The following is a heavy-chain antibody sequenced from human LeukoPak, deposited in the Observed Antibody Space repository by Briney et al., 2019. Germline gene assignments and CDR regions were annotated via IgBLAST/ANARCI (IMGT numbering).Heavy chain of an antibody. Sequence: ASVKVSCKASGYTFTSYGISWVRQAPGQGLDWMGWISAYNGNTNYVQKLQGRVTMTTDTSTSTAYMELRSLRSDDTSVYYCARDIAAAGSNWFDPWGQGTLVTVSS. D-gene: IGHD6-13*01. J-gene: IGHJ5*02. CDR3: ARDIAAAGSNWFDP. CDR1: GYTFTSYG. V-gene: IGHV1-18*01. CDR2: ISAYNGNT.